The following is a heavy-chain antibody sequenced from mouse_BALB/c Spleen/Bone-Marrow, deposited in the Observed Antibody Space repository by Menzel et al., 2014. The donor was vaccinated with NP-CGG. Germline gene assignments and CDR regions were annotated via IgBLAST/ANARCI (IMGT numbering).Heavy chain of an antibody. Sequence: LVKTGASVKISCKASGYSFTGYYMHWVKQSHGKSLEWIGYISCYNGATSYNQKFKGKATFTVDTSSSTAYMQFNSLTSEDSAVYYCGRKKYGIPYAMDYWGQGTSVTVSS. J-gene: IGHJ4*01. CDR2: ISCYNGAT. CDR3: GRKKYGIPYAMDY. CDR1: GYSFTGYY. D-gene: IGHD2-10*02. V-gene: IGHV1S34*01.